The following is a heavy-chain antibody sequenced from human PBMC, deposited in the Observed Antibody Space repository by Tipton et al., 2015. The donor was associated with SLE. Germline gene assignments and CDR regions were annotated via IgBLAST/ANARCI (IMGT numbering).Heavy chain of an antibody. Sequence: TLSLTCTVSGDSISNGDDYWSWIRQPPGKGLEWIGNIYYGGGTYYNPSLESRVTISLDTSKNQFSLKLSSVTAADTAVYYCVRAGGGDSNWFDPWGQGTLVTVSS. CDR3: VRAGGGDSNWFDP. D-gene: IGHD2-21*01. J-gene: IGHJ5*02. CDR2: IYYGGGT. CDR1: GDSISNGDDY. V-gene: IGHV4-31*03.